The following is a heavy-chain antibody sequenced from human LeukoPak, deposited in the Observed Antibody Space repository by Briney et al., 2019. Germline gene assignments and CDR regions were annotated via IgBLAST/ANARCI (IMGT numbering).Heavy chain of an antibody. CDR1: GFTFSSYA. CDR3: ATAIWFGDHNLDY. CDR2: ISGNDGTT. Sequence: GGSLRLSCAASGFTFSSYAMSWVRQAPGKGLEWVSAISGNDGTTYYADSVKGRFTISRDNSKNTLYLQMNSLRAEDTAVYYCATAIWFGDHNLDYWGQGTLVSVSS. V-gene: IGHV3-23*01. J-gene: IGHJ4*02. D-gene: IGHD3-10*01.